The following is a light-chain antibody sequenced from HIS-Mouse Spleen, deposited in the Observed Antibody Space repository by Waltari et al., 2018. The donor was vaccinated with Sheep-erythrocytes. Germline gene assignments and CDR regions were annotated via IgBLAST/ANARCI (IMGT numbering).Light chain of an antibody. CDR2: QDS. CDR3: QAWDSSTAWV. V-gene: IGLV3-1*01. Sequence: SYELTQPPSVSVSPGQTASITCSGDKWGDKYACWYQQKPGQSPVLVIYQDSKRPSGCPERFYGSKSGNTDTLTIRGTQAMDEADYYCQAWDSSTAWVFGGGTKLTGL. CDR1: KWGDKY. J-gene: IGLJ3*02.